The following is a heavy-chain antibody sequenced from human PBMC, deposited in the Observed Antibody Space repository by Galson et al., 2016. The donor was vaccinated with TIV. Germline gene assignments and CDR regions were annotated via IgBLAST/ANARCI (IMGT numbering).Heavy chain of an antibody. J-gene: IGHJ6*02. CDR2: ISYDGTNK. V-gene: IGHV3-30-3*01. D-gene: IGHD1-26*01. CDR3: ATSMVGENIYYYGMDV. Sequence: SLRLSCAASGFSFSRNAMHWVRQAPGRGLEWVAVISYDGTNKYYADFVKGRFSISRDNSRNTLSLQMSSLRREDTAVYYCATSMVGENIYYYGMDVWGQGTTVTVSS. CDR1: GFSFSRNA.